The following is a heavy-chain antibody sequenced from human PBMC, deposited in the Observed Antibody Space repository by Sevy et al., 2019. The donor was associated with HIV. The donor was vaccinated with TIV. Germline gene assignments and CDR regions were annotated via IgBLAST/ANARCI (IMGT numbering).Heavy chain of an antibody. CDR3: ARVGIGVAGGGFGAFDI. J-gene: IGHJ3*02. Sequence: GGSLRLSCAASGFTFDDYAMHWVRQAPGKGLEWVSGISWHSANIGYADSVKGRFTISRDNAKNSLYLQMNSLRAEDTAVYYCARVGIGVAGGGFGAFDIWGQGTMVTVSS. CDR2: ISWHSANI. CDR1: GFTFDDYA. D-gene: IGHD6-13*01. V-gene: IGHV3-9*01.